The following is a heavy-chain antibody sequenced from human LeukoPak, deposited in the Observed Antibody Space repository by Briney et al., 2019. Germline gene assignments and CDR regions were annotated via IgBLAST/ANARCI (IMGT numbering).Heavy chain of an antibody. D-gene: IGHD5-18*01. V-gene: IGHV4-30-4*01. J-gene: IGHJ4*02. CDR2: IYYSGST. CDR1: GGSISSGDYY. Sequence: SETLSLTCTVSGGSISSGDYYWSWIRQRPGKGLEWIGYIYYSGSTYYNPSLKSRVTISVDTSKNQFSLKLSSVTAADTAVYYCARDPGATTYSYGCFDYWGQGTLVTVSS. CDR3: ARDPGATTYSYGCFDY.